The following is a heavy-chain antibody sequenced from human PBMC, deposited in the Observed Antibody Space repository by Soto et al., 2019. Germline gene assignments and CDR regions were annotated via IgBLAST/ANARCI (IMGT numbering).Heavy chain of an antibody. D-gene: IGHD1-1*01. CDR1: GYTFTSYY. CDR2: INPSGGST. Sequence: GASVKVSCKASGYTFTSYYMHWVRQAPGQGLEWMGIINPSGGSTSYAQKFQGRVTMTRDTSTSTVYMELSSLRSEDTSVYYCASGSTTGRRFDYWGQGTLVTVSS. V-gene: IGHV1-46*03. J-gene: IGHJ4*02. CDR3: ASGSTTGRRFDY.